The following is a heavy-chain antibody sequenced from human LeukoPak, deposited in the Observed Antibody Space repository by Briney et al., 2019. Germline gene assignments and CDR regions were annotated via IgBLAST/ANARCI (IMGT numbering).Heavy chain of an antibody. CDR2: ISSYDGSNK. CDR1: GFTFSSYA. Sequence: GRSLRLSCAAPGFTFSSYAMHWVRQAPGKGLEWVAVISSYDGSNKYYADAVKGRFTISRDNSKNTLYLQMNSLRAEDTGVYYCASVGGYDPLFDYWGQGTLVTVSS. J-gene: IGHJ4*02. CDR3: ASVGGYDPLFDY. V-gene: IGHV3-30-3*01. D-gene: IGHD5-12*01.